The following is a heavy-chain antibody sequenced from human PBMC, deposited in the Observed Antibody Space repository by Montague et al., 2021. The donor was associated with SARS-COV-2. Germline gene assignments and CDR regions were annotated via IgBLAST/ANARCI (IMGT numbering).Heavy chain of an antibody. CDR2: IYTSGGT. CDR3: ARELEIHDFLSGYYIGD. J-gene: IGHJ4*02. CDR1: GDSISSGTHY. D-gene: IGHD3-3*01. V-gene: IGHV4-61*02. Sequence: TLSLTCTVSGDSISSGTHYWSWIRQPAGKGLEWIGRIYTSGGTNYNPSLKSRVTISVDTSNNQFSLNLSSVTAADTAVYFCARELEIHDFLSGYYIGDWGQGTLVTVSS.